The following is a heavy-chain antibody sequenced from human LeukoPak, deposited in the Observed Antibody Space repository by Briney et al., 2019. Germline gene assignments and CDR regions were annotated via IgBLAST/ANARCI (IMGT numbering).Heavy chain of an antibody. CDR3: ARLIVEQSYYFDY. Sequence: ASVKVSCKASGYTFTRYYMHWVRQAPGQGREGMGWINPNSGGTNYAQKLQGRVTMTRDTSISTDYMALSRLRSDDTAVYYCARLIVEQSYYFDYWGQGTLVTVSS. V-gene: IGHV1-2*02. D-gene: IGHD3-16*02. CDR2: INPNSGGT. J-gene: IGHJ4*02. CDR1: GYTFTRYY.